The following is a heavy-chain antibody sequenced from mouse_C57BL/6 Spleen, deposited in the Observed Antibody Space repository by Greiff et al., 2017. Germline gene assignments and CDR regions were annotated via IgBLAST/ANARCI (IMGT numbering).Heavy chain of an antibody. Sequence: DVQLVESGGGLVKPGGSLKLSCAASGYTFSSYAMSWVRQTPEKRLEWVATISDGGSYTYYPDNVKGRFTISRDNAKNNLYLQMSQLKSEDTAMYYCARGDYYFDYWGQGTTLTVSS. J-gene: IGHJ2*01. CDR1: GYTFSSYA. CDR3: ARGDYYFDY. CDR2: ISDGGSYT. V-gene: IGHV5-4*01.